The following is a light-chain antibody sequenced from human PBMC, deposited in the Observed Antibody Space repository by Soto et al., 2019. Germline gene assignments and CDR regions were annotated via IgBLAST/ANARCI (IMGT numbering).Light chain of an antibody. CDR3: QQSYSNPRT. CDR1: QSVSRI. V-gene: IGKV3D-15*01. J-gene: IGKJ4*01. Sequence: EIVMTQSPATLSVSPGERTTLSCRASQSVSRILAWYQQKPGQAPRLLIYGTSSRATGIPDRFSGSGSGTDFTLTISSLQPEDFATYYCQQSYSNPRTFGGGTKVGT. CDR2: GTS.